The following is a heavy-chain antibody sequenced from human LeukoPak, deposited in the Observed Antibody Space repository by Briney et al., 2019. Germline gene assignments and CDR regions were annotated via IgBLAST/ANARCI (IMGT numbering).Heavy chain of an antibody. CDR1: GGSISSSSYY. CDR3: ARDPLGTGWFDP. D-gene: IGHD3/OR15-3a*01. V-gene: IGHV4-39*07. Sequence: SETLSLTCTVSGGSISSSSYYWGWIRQPPGKGLEWIGSIYYSGSTYYNPSLKSRVTISVDTSKNQFSLKLSSVTAADTAVYYCARDPLGTGWFDPWGQGTLVTVSS. CDR2: IYYSGST. J-gene: IGHJ5*02.